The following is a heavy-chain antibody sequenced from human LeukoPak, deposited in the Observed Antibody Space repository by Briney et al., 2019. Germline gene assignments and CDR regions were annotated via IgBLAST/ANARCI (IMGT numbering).Heavy chain of an antibody. D-gene: IGHD6-19*01. J-gene: IGHJ4*02. CDR2: INHSGST. CDR1: GGSFSGYY. CDR3: ARAKQWLVPPAPFDY. Sequence: PSETLSLTCVVYGGSFSGYYWSWIRQPPGKGLEWIGEINHSGSTNYNPSLKSRVTISVDTSKNQFSLKLSSVTAADTAVYYCARAKQWLVPPAPFDYWGQGTLVTVSS. V-gene: IGHV4-34*01.